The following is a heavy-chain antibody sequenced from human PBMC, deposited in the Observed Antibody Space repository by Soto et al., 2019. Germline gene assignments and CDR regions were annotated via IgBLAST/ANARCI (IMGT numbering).Heavy chain of an antibody. V-gene: IGHV3-30*18. D-gene: IGHD2-15*01. Sequence: GGSLRLSCAASGFTFSSYGMHWVRQAPGKGLEWVAVISYDGSNKYYADSVKGRFTISRDNSKNTLYLQMNSLRAEDTAVYYCAKDIGYCSGGSCYSTQYYYYYGMDVWGQGTTVTVSS. CDR1: GFTFSSYG. J-gene: IGHJ6*02. CDR2: ISYDGSNK. CDR3: AKDIGYCSGGSCYSTQYYYYYGMDV.